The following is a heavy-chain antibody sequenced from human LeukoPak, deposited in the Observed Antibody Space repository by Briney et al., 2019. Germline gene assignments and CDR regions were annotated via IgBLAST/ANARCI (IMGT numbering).Heavy chain of an antibody. V-gene: IGHV3-30-3*01. CDR3: ARAPLRGGPMDV. J-gene: IGHJ6*02. Sequence: GRSLRLSCAASGFTFSSYAMHWVRQAPGKGLEWVAVISYDGSNKYYADSVKGRFTISRDNSKSTLYLQMNSLRAEDTAVYYCARAPLRGGPMDVWGQGTTVTVSS. CDR2: ISYDGSNK. D-gene: IGHD3-10*01. CDR1: GFTFSSYA.